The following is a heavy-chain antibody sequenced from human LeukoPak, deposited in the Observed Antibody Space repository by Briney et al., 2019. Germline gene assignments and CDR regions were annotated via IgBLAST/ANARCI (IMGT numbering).Heavy chain of an antibody. Sequence: SETLSLTCTVSGGSISSYYWSWIRQPPGKGLEWIGYIYYSGSTSYNPSLRSRVTISVDTSKNQFSLKVSSVTAADTAVYYCARGEWLRELPAQYYYYYMDVWGKGTTVTISS. CDR3: ARGEWLRELPAQYYYYYMDV. CDR2: IYYSGST. D-gene: IGHD5-12*01. J-gene: IGHJ6*03. CDR1: GGSISSYY. V-gene: IGHV4-59*01.